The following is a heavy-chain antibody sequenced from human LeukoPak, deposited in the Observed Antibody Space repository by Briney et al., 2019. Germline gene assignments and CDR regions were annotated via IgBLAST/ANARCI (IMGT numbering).Heavy chain of an antibody. V-gene: IGHV1-18*01. Sequence: ASVKVSCKASGYTFTRYGISWVRQAPGQGLEWMGWINAYNGNTNYAQKLQGRVTMTTDTSTSTAYMELRSVRSDDTAVYYCARGEDSSGYYPLGYWGQGTLVTVSS. J-gene: IGHJ4*02. CDR2: INAYNGNT. CDR1: GYTFTRYG. CDR3: ARGEDSSGYYPLGY. D-gene: IGHD3-22*01.